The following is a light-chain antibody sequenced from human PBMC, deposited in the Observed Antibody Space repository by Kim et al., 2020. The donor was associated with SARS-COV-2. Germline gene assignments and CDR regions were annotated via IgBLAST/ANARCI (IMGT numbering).Light chain of an antibody. V-gene: IGLV3-1*01. Sequence: SVSPGKTASITCSGDKLGDKYACWYQQKPGQAPVLVIYQDSKRPSGIPERFSGSNSGNTATLTISGTQAMDEADYYCQAWDSSNVVFGGGTQLTVL. CDR3: QAWDSSNVV. CDR2: QDS. CDR1: KLGDKY. J-gene: IGLJ2*01.